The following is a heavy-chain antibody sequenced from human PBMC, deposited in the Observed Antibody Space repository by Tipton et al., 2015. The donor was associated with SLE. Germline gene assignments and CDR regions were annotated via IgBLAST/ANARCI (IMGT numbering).Heavy chain of an antibody. CDR3: ARLISAYDSNFDY. CDR2: IFSTGST. CDR1: DGSISGYY. D-gene: IGHD5-12*01. V-gene: IGHV4-59*07. J-gene: IGHJ4*02. Sequence: TLSLTCTVSDGSISGYYWSWIRKSPGKGLEWIGYIFSTGSTNYSPSLKSRVSISLDTSKNQFSLHLTSVTAADTALYYCARLISAYDSNFDYWGQGTLVTVSS.